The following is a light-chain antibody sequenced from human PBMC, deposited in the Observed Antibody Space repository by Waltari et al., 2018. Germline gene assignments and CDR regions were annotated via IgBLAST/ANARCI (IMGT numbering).Light chain of an antibody. J-gene: IGKJ4*01. CDR1: QSVAPY. Sequence: EIVMTQSPATLSVFPGERATLSCRASQSVAPYLAWYQQKPGQAPRLLIYGASTRPTGIPARFSGGGSGTEFTLTISSLQSEDFAVYYCQQYNNWPLLTFGGGTRVEIK. V-gene: IGKV3-15*01. CDR2: GAS. CDR3: QQYNNWPLLT.